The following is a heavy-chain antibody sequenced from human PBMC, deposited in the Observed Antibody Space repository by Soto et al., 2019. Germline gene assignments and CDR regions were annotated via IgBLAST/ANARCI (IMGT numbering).Heavy chain of an antibody. J-gene: IGHJ5*02. CDR3: AKGPTSLTTRWFDP. CDR1: GFIFNIYA. D-gene: IGHD4-17*01. V-gene: IGHV3-23*01. Sequence: PGGSLRLSCAASGFIFNIYAMSWVRQAPGKGLEWVSVISNSGGSTYYADSVKGRFTISRDNSKNTLYLQMSTLRAEDTAVYYCAKGPTSLTTRWFDPWGQGTLVTVSS. CDR2: ISNSGGST.